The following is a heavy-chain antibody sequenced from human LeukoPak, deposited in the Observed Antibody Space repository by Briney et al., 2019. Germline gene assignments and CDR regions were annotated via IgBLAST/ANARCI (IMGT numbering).Heavy chain of an antibody. CDR1: GFTFSSYE. V-gene: IGHV3-48*03. Sequence: GGSLRLSCSASGFTFSSYEMNWVRQAPGKGLEWVSYISSSGSTIYYADSVKGRFTISRDNSKNTLYLQMNSLRAEDTAVYYCANIIRKYTSGYYYFDYWGQGTLVTVSS. CDR2: ISSSGSTI. CDR3: ANIIRKYTSGYYYFDY. J-gene: IGHJ4*02. D-gene: IGHD6-25*01.